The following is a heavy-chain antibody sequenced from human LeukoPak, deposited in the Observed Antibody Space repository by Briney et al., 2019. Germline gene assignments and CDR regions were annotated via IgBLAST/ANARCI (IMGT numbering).Heavy chain of an antibody. D-gene: IGHD6-19*01. CDR3: ARDQAGYSSGWSLGMDV. Sequence: GGSLRLSCAASGFTFSTYAMHWVRQAPGKGLEWVAVMSYDGSNKYYADSVKGRFAISRDNSKNTLYLQMNSLRAEDTAVYYCARDQAGYSSGWSLGMDVWGQGTTVTVSS. CDR2: MSYDGSNK. CDR1: GFTFSTYA. J-gene: IGHJ6*02. V-gene: IGHV3-30*09.